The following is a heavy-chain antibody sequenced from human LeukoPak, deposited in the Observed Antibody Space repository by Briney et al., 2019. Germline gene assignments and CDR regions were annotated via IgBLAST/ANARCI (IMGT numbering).Heavy chain of an antibody. CDR3: ATRLRGLDI. V-gene: IGHV4-34*01. CDR2: INHSGST. J-gene: IGHJ3*02. CDR1: GGSFSGYY. D-gene: IGHD4-17*01. Sequence: SETLSLTCAVYGGSFSGYYWSWIRQPPGKGLEWIGEINHSGSTNYNPSLKSRVTISVDTSKNQFSLKLNSVTAADTAVYYCATRLRGLDIWSQGTMVTVSA.